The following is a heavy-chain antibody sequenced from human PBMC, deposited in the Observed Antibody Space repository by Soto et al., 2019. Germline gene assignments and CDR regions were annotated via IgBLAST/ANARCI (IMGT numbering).Heavy chain of an antibody. CDR3: ARDQHDILTGLTAPPAFDI. Sequence: HPGGSLRLSCAASGFTFSSYGMHWVRQAPGKGLEWVAVIWYDGSNKYYADSVKGRFTISRDNSKNTLYLQMNSLRAEDTAVYYCARDQHDILTGLTAPPAFDIWGQGTMVTVSS. J-gene: IGHJ3*02. D-gene: IGHD3-9*01. V-gene: IGHV3-33*01. CDR1: GFTFSSYG. CDR2: IWYDGSNK.